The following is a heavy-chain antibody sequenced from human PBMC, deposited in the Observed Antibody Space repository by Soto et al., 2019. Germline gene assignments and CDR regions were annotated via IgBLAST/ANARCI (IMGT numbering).Heavy chain of an antibody. V-gene: IGHV3-53*01. CDR3: AKAGGAAGTVDYFDY. Sequence: GGSLRLSCAASGFTVSRNYMSWVRQAPGKGLEWVSVIYSGGSTYYADSVKGRFTISRDNSKNTLYLQMSSLRAEDTAVYYCAKAGGAAGTVDYFDYWGQGTLVTVSS. CDR2: IYSGGST. CDR1: GFTVSRNY. J-gene: IGHJ4*02. D-gene: IGHD6-13*01.